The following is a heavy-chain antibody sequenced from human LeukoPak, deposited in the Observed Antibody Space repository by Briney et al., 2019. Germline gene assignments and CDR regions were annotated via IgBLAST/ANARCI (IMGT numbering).Heavy chain of an antibody. CDR2: IIPIFGTA. J-gene: IGHJ6*03. CDR3: ARGSNSWRKITIFGVAPPARPAAHRETTDYYYYYMDV. V-gene: IGHV1-69*13. Sequence: GASVKVSCKASGGTFSSYAISWVRQAPGQGLEWMGGIIPIFGTANYAQKFQGRVTITADESTSTAYMELSSLRSEDTAVYYCARGSNSWRKITIFGVAPPARPAAHRETTDYYYYYMDVWGKGTTVTVSS. D-gene: IGHD3-3*01. CDR1: GGTFSSYA.